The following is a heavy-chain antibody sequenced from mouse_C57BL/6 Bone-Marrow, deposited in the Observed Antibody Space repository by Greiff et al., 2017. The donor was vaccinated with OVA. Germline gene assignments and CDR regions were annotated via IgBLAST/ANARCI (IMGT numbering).Heavy chain of an antibody. V-gene: IGHV1-69*01. CDR3: ANYYGSRGYFDV. Sequence: VQLQQPGAELVMPGASVKLSCKASGYTFTSYWMHWVKQRPGQGLEWIGEIDPSDSYTNYNQKFKGKSTLTVDKSSSTAYMQRSSLTSEDSAVYYCANYYGSRGYFDVWGTGTTVTVSS. CDR2: IDPSDSYT. CDR1: GYTFTSYW. J-gene: IGHJ1*03. D-gene: IGHD1-1*01.